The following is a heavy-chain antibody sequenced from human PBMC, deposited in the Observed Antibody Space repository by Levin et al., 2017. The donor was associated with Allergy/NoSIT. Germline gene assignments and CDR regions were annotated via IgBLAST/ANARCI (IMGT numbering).Heavy chain of an antibody. J-gene: IGHJ4*02. D-gene: IGHD2-15*01. CDR2: IYPGDSDT. V-gene: IGHV5-51*01. CDR3: ARLDCSGGSCYRPFDY. Sequence: GGSLRLSCKGSGYSFTSYWIGWVRQMPGKGLEWMGIIYPGDSDTRYSPSFQGQVTISADKSISTAYLQWSSLKASDTAMYYCARLDCSGGSCYRPFDYWGQGTLVTVSS. CDR1: GYSFTSYW.